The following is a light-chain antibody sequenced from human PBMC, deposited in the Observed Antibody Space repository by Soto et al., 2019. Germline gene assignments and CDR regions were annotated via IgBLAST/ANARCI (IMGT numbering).Light chain of an antibody. CDR1: QSVSSN. Sequence: IVMTQSAAALSVSPGERATLSCRASQSVSSNLAWYQQKPGQAPRLLIYGASTRATGIPARFSGSGSGTDFTLTISRLEPEDFAVYYCQQYGNAPQTFGQGTRWMS. CDR2: GAS. J-gene: IGKJ1*01. V-gene: IGKV3-15*01. CDR3: QQYGNAPQT.